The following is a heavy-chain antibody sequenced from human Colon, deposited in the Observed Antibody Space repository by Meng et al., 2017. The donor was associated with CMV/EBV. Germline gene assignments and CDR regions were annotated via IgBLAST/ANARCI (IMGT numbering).Heavy chain of an antibody. D-gene: IGHD5-12*01. Sequence: SVKVSCKASGGTFSSYAISWVRQAPGQGLEWMGGIIPIFGTANYAQKFQGRVTITTDESTSTAYMELSSLRSEDTAVYYCARGVIVSGYDLGYFDYWGQGTLVTVLL. CDR1: GGTFSSYA. V-gene: IGHV1-69*05. CDR3: ARGVIVSGYDLGYFDY. J-gene: IGHJ4*02. CDR2: IIPIFGTA.